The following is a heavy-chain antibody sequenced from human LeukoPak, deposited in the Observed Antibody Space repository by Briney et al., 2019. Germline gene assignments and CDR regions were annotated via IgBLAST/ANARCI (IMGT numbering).Heavy chain of an antibody. CDR3: AKGAEGVWEVYFDY. D-gene: IGHD1-26*01. CDR2: ISDSGGRT. J-gene: IGHJ4*02. CDR1: GFTFSNYA. Sequence: PGGSLRLSCAASGFTFSNYAMSWVRQAPGKGLEWVSAISDSGGRTYYADSVRGRFTISRDNSKNTLYLQMNSLRAEDTAVYYCAKGAEGVWEVYFDYWGQGTLVTVSS. V-gene: IGHV3-23*01.